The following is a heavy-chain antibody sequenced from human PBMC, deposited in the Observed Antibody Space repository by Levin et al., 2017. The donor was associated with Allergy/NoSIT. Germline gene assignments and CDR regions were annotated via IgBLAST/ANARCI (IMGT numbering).Heavy chain of an antibody. D-gene: IGHD3-10*01. J-gene: IGHJ4*02. CDR3: AKDYTLFRDREFIMDS. V-gene: IGHV3-23*01. Sequence: GESLKISCAASGFTFSNFAMSWVRQAPGKGLEWVSGINEDGGGTYYADSVKGRFTISRDNSKNTLSLQMNSLRVEDTALYYCAKDYTLFRDREFIMDSWGQGTLVTVSS. CDR2: INEDGGGT. CDR1: GFTFSNFA.